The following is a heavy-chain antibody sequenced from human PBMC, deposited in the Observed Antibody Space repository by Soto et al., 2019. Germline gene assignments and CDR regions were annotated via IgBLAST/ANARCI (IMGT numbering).Heavy chain of an antibody. V-gene: IGHV3-23*01. D-gene: IGHD1-26*01. CDR2: IRNSGGFT. Sequence: VQLLESGGGLVQPGGSLRLSCAASGFTFNNYAMNWVRQAPGKGLEWVSAIRNSGGFTYYADSVKRRFTISRDNSKNTLYLHMNSLRAEDTALYYCAKDYFETKGPYFFDYWGQGTLVTVSS. CDR3: AKDYFETKGPYFFDY. J-gene: IGHJ4*02. CDR1: GFTFNNYA.